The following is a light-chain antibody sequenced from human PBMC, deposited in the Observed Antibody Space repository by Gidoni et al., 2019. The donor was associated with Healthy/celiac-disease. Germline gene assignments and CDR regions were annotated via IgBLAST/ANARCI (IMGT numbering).Light chain of an antibody. CDR3: QSADSSGVV. V-gene: IGLV3-25*03. J-gene: IGLJ2*01. CDR2: KDS. Sequence: SYELPQPPSVPVSPGQTARVTCSGDALPKQNAYWYQQKPGQAPVLVIYKDSERPSGIPARFSGSSSGTTVTLTISGVQAEDEADYYCQSADSSGVVFGGGTKLTVL. CDR1: ALPKQN.